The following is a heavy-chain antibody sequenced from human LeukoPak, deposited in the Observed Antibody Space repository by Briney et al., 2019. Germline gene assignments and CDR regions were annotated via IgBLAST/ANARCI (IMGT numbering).Heavy chain of an antibody. CDR3: AKDSWGEQQLNPHFDY. V-gene: IGHV3-30*18. J-gene: IGHJ4*02. D-gene: IGHD6-13*01. CDR1: GFTFSSYG. CDR2: MSYDGSNK. Sequence: GGSLRLSCAASGFTFSSYGMHWVRQAPGKGLEWVAVMSYDGSNKYYADSVKGRFTISRDNSKNTLYLQMNSLRAEDTAVYYCAKDSWGEQQLNPHFDYWGQGTLVTVSS.